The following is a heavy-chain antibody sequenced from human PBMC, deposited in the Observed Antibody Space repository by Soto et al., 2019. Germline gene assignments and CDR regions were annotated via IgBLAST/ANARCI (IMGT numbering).Heavy chain of an antibody. V-gene: IGHV4-59*01. CDR3: ARGYGSGGSCGLFDY. J-gene: IGHJ4*02. D-gene: IGHD2-15*01. Sequence: SETLSLTCTVSGGSISSYYWSWIRQPTGKGLEWIGYIYYSGSTNYNPSLKSRVTISVDTSKNQFSLKLSSVTAADTAVYYCARGYGSGGSCGLFDYWRQGTLVTVSS. CDR2: IYYSGST. CDR1: GGSISSYY.